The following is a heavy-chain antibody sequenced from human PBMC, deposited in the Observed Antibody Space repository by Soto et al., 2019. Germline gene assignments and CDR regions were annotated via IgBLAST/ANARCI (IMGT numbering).Heavy chain of an antibody. D-gene: IGHD3-22*01. CDR2: IYSGGST. CDR3: ARDRVESGYPEYFQY. CDR1: GFTVSSNY. Sequence: EVQLVESGGGLIQPGGSLRLSCAASGFTVSSNYMSWVRQAPGKGLEWVSVIYSGGSTYYADSVKGRFTISRDNSKNTLYVQMNSLRAEDTAVYYCARDRVESGYPEYFQYWGQGTLFTVSS. J-gene: IGHJ1*01. V-gene: IGHV3-53*01.